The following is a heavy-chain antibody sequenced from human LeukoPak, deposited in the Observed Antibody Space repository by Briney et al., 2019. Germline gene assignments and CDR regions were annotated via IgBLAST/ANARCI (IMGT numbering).Heavy chain of an antibody. CDR2: INHSGST. D-gene: IGHD6-6*01. J-gene: IGHJ4*02. V-gene: IGHV4-34*01. CDR1: GGSFSGYY. Sequence: SETLSLTCAVYGGSFSGYYWSWIRQPPGKGLEWIGEINHSGSTNYNPSLKSRVTISVDTSKNQFSLKLSSVTAADTAVYYCASQYSSCSNFDYWGQGTLVTVSS. CDR3: ASQYSSCSNFDY.